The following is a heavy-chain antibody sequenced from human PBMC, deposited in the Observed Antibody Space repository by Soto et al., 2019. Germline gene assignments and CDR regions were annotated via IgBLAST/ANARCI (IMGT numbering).Heavy chain of an antibody. J-gene: IGHJ4*02. Sequence: ASVKVSCKASGYTFTSYDINWVRQATGKELEWMGWMNPNSGNTGYAQKFQGRVTMTRNTSISTAYMDLSSLRSEDTAGYYCASGGPYYVWGSYRFIGSGSDDYWGQGTLVTVSS. D-gene: IGHD3-16*02. CDR2: MNPNSGNT. V-gene: IGHV1-8*01. CDR3: ASGGPYYVWGSYRFIGSGSDDY. CDR1: GYTFTSYD.